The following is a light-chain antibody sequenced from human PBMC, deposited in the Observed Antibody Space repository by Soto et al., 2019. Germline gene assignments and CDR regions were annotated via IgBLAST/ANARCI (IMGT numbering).Light chain of an antibody. CDR2: GTS. CDR3: QYYGTSPRT. J-gene: IGKJ1*01. Sequence: PGERATLSCRASQSVSSTYLAWYQHKPGQAPRLLIYGTSNRAAAFPERFSGSGSGTDFTLTISRLEPEDFAVYYCQYYGTSPRTFGQGTKVGI. CDR1: QSVSSTY. V-gene: IGKV3-20*01.